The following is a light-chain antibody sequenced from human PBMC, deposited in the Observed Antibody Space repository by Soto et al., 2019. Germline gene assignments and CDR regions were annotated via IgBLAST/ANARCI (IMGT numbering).Light chain of an antibody. CDR3: QKYDSAHWT. J-gene: IGKJ1*01. V-gene: IGKV1-27*01. CDR2: AAS. CDR1: QGISNY. Sequence: DILMTQSPSSLSASVRDRVTITCRASQGISNYLAWYQQKPGKVPKLLIYAASTLQSGVPSRFSGSGSGTDFTLTISSLQPEDVATYYCQKYDSAHWTFGQGTKVEIK.